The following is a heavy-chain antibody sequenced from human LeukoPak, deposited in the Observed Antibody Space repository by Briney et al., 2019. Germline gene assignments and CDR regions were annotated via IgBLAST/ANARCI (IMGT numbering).Heavy chain of an antibody. J-gene: IGHJ3*02. CDR1: GFTVSSNY. D-gene: IGHD1-26*01. CDR3: ARGGVGARRAAFDI. Sequence: PGGSLRLSCAAPGFTVSSNYMSWVRQAPGKGLEWVSVIYSGGSTYYADSVKGRFTISRDNSKNTLYLQMNSLRAEDTAVYYCARGGVGARRAAFDIWGQGTMVTVSS. CDR2: IYSGGST. V-gene: IGHV3-53*01.